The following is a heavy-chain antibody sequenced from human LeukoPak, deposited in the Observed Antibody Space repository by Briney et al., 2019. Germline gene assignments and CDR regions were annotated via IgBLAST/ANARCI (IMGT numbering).Heavy chain of an antibody. CDR1: GFTFSNAW. CDR3: ATYTSSYSDY. J-gene: IGHJ4*02. Sequence: GGSLRLSFAASGFTFSNAWMSWVRQAPGKGLEWVGRIKSKSDGGTADFAAPLKGRFTMSRDDSKNALYLQMNSLKTEDTAVYYCATYTSSYSDYWGQGTLVTVSS. CDR2: IKSKSDGGTA. V-gene: IGHV3-15*01. D-gene: IGHD3-22*01.